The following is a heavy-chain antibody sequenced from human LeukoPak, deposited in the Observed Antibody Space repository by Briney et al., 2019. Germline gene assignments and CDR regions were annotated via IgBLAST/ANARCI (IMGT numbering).Heavy chain of an antibody. CDR3: AREATEYGDYEGHYYYYYMDV. Sequence: PPETLSLTCTVSGDSISSYYWTWIRQPPGKGLEWIGYIHDSGYTNYNLSLESRVTISVDTSKNQFSLKLSSVTAADTAVYYCAREATEYGDYEGHYYYYYMDVWGKGTTVTISS. J-gene: IGHJ6*03. CDR2: IHDSGYT. CDR1: GDSISSYY. D-gene: IGHD4-17*01. V-gene: IGHV4-59*12.